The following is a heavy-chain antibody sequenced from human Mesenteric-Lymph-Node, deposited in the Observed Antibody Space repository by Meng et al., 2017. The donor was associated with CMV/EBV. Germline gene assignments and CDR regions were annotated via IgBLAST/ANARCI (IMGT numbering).Heavy chain of an antibody. V-gene: IGHV4-31*03. D-gene: IGHD3-22*01. CDR2: IYYSGST. Sequence: SETLSLTCTVSGGSISSGGYYWSWIRQHPGKGLEWIGYIYYSGSTYYNPSLKSRVTISVDTSKNQFSLKLSSVTAADTAVYYCAREWRYYDSSGYHYHYYGMDVWGQGTTVTVSS. CDR1: GGSISSGGYY. CDR3: AREWRYYDSSGYHYHYYGMDV. J-gene: IGHJ6*02.